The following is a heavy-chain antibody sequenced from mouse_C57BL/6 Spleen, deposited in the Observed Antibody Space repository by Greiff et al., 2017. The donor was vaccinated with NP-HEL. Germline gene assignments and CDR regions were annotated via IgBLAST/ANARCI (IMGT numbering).Heavy chain of an antibody. Sequence: EVQVVESGEGLVKPGGSLKLSCAASGFTFSSYAMSWVRQTPEKRLEWVAYISSGGDYFYYADTVKGRFTISRDNARNTLYLQMSSLKSEDTAMYYCTNGNPSLCYAMDYWGQGTSVTVSS. V-gene: IGHV5-9-1*02. J-gene: IGHJ4*01. CDR1: GFTFSSYA. CDR2: ISSGGDYF. CDR3: TNGNPSLCYAMDY. D-gene: IGHD2-1*01.